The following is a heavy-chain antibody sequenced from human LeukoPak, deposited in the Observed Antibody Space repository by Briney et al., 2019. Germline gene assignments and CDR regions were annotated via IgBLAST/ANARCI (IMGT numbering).Heavy chain of an antibody. J-gene: IGHJ4*02. Sequence: SETLSLTCAVYGVSFSGYYWSWIRQPPGKGLEWFGEINHSGSTNYNPSLKSRVTISVDTSKNQFSLKLSSVTAADTAVYYCARGTLVTAMVLFDYLGQGTLVTVSS. CDR1: GVSFSGYY. V-gene: IGHV4-34*01. CDR3: ARGTLVTAMVLFDY. CDR2: INHSGST. D-gene: IGHD5-18*01.